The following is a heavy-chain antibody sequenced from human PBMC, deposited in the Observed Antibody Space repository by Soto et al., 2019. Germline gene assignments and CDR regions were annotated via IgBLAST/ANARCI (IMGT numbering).Heavy chain of an antibody. CDR3: ARGVGPYYFDY. V-gene: IGHV1-3*05. CDR2: INAGNGNT. J-gene: IGHJ4*02. Sequence: QVQLVQSGAEEKKPGASVKVSCKASGYTFTSYAMHWVRQAPGQRLEWMGWINAGNGNTKYSQKFQGRVTTTRNTSASTAYMALSRLRSEDAAVYYWARGVGPYYFDYWGQGTLVTVSS. CDR1: GYTFTSYA. D-gene: IGHD2-15*01.